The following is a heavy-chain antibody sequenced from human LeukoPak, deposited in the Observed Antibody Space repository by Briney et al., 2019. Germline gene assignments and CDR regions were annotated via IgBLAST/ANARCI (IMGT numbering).Heavy chain of an antibody. Sequence: GGSLRLSCAASGYTFGDYGMSWVRHVPGKGLEWVSGLNRNGDITGYADFVQGRFTISRDNAKNSLYLQMNSLRVEDTALYYCARKGLGGELGGFDSWGQGTLVTVSS. D-gene: IGHD1-26*01. CDR1: GYTFGDYG. V-gene: IGHV3-20*04. J-gene: IGHJ4*02. CDR3: ARKGLGGELGGFDS. CDR2: LNRNGDIT.